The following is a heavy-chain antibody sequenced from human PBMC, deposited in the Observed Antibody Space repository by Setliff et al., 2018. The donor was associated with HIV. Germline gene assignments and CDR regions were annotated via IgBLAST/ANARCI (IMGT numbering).Heavy chain of an antibody. CDR2: ISPYNGHT. CDR1: GYTFTTYD. Sequence: GASVKVSCKASGYTFTTYDITWVRQAPGQGLEWLGWISPYNGHTNFAQKFQGRVTMTTDTATSTAYMEVRSLRSDDTAVYYCARTDYGGNSGGNYFDYWGHVSLVTVSS. V-gene: IGHV1-18*01. J-gene: IGHJ4*01. CDR3: ARTDYGGNSGGNYFDY. D-gene: IGHD4-17*01.